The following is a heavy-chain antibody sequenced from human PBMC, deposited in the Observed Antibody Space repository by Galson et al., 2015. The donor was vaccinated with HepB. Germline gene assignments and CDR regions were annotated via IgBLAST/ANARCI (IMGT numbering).Heavy chain of an antibody. CDR1: GGTFSSYA. V-gene: IGHV1-69*13. J-gene: IGHJ6*03. CDR3: ARDPQPNYYGSGSYRVYYMDV. D-gene: IGHD3-10*01. Sequence: SVKVSCKASGGTFSSYAISWVRQAPGQGLEWMGGIIPIFGTANYAQKFQGRVTITADESTSTAYMELSSLRSEDTAVYYCARDPQPNYYGSGSYRVYYMDVWGRGTTVTVSS. CDR2: IIPIFGTA.